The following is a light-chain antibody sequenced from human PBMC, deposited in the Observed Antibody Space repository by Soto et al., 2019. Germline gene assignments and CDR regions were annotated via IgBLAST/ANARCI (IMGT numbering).Light chain of an antibody. CDR1: SGHSSYI. CDR3: ETWDSNIWV. J-gene: IGLJ3*02. CDR2: LEGSGSY. V-gene: IGLV4-60*03. Sequence: QPVLTQSSSASASLGSSVKLTCTLSSGHSSYIIAWHQQQPGKAPRYLMKLEGSGSYNQGSGVPDRFSGSSSGADRYLTISNLQSEDEADYYCETWDSNIWVFGGGTKLTVL.